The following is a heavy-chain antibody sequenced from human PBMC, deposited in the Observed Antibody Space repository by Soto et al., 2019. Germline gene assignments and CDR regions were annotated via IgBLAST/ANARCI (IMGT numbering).Heavy chain of an antibody. CDR2: MNPSTGNT. CDR1: GYTFTSYD. V-gene: IGHV1-8*01. Sequence: QVQLVQSGAEVKKPGASVKVSCKASGYTFTSYDIIWVRQATGQGLEWMGWMNPSTGNTDSAEKSXXRXXRTRNTSISTVYMELSSLSFEDTAVYYCARGRIIVAGGFDPWGQGTLVTVSS. CDR3: ARGRIIVAGGFDP. J-gene: IGHJ5*02. D-gene: IGHD6-19*01.